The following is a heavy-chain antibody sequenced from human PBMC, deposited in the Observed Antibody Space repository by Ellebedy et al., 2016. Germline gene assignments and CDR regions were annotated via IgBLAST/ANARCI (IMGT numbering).Heavy chain of an antibody. D-gene: IGHD3-10*01. Sequence: ASVKVSXKASGYTFTTFSITWVRQAPGQGLEWMGFVNTFSGNTKFAQKFQGRVSMTTDSSTHTAYMDLRSLRSYDTAMYYCAKTSGWGYGENWGQGTLVTVSS. V-gene: IGHV1-18*04. CDR1: GYTFTTFS. J-gene: IGHJ4*02. CDR3: AKTSGWGYGEN. CDR2: VNTFSGNT.